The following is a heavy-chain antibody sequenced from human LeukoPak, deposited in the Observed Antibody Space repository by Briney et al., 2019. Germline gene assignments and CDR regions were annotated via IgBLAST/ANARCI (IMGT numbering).Heavy chain of an antibody. V-gene: IGHV3-23*01. J-gene: IGHJ4*02. CDR2: ISGSGGST. D-gene: IGHD2-15*01. CDR1: GFTFSSYA. Sequence: GGSLRLSCAASGFTFSSYAMSWVRQAPGKGLEWVSAISGSGGSTYYADSVKGRFTISRDNSKSTLYLQMNSLRAEDTAVYYCAKRVSHCSGGSCYGKYYFDYWGQGTLVTVSS. CDR3: AKRVSHCSGGSCYGKYYFDY.